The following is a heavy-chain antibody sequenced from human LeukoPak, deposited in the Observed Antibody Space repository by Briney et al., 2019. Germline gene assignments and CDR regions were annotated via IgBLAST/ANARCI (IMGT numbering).Heavy chain of an antibody. Sequence: GGSLRLSCAASGFTFDDYAMHWVRQAPGKGLEWVSGISWNSGSIGYADSVKGRFTISRDNAKNSLYLQMNSLRAEDTAVYYCARSGGSSWLPYYYYDMDVWGQGTTVTVSS. J-gene: IGHJ6*02. D-gene: IGHD6-13*01. V-gene: IGHV3-9*01. CDR2: ISWNSGSI. CDR1: GFTFDDYA. CDR3: ARSGGSSWLPYYYYDMDV.